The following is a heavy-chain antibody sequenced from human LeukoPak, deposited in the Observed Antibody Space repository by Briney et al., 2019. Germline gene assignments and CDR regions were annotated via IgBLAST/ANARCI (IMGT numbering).Heavy chain of an antibody. CDR1: GGFISSSNW. CDR3: AREEMPGKFDY. J-gene: IGHJ4*02. V-gene: IGHV4-4*02. Sequence: PSGTLSLTCAVSGGFISSSNWCCWVRQPPGKGLEWIGEIYQSGTTNYNPSLKRRVTISLDKSKNYFSLMLRSVTAADTAVYYCAREEMPGKFDYWGQGTLGTGSA. D-gene: IGHD1-26*01. CDR2: IYQSGTT.